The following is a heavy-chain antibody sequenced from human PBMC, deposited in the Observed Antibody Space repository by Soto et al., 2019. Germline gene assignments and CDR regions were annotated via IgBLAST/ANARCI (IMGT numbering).Heavy chain of an antibody. CDR1: GFTFSSYG. D-gene: IGHD3-3*01. CDR3: AKSFLYYDFWSGYYSGDYFDY. V-gene: IGHV3-30*18. Sequence: GGSLRLSCAASGFTFSSYGMHWVRQAPGKGLEWVAVISYDGSNKYYADSVKGRFTISRDNSKNTLYLQMNSLGAEDTAVYYCAKSFLYYDFWSGYYSGDYFDYWGQGTLVTVSS. CDR2: ISYDGSNK. J-gene: IGHJ4*02.